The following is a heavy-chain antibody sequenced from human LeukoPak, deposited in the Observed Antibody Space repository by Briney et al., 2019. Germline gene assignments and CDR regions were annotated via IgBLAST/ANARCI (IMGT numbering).Heavy chain of an antibody. CDR2: ISGRGVST. CDR3: AKAVQEYYGIPVD. V-gene: IGHV3-23*01. J-gene: IGHJ4*02. CDR1: GFTFSSYA. Sequence: GGSLRLSCAASGFTFSSYAMSWVRQAPEKGLEWVSAISGRGVSTYGDSVKGRFTISRDSSKSTLYLQMNSLRGEDTAIYYCAKAVQEYYGIPVDWGQGTLVTVSS. D-gene: IGHD6-19*01.